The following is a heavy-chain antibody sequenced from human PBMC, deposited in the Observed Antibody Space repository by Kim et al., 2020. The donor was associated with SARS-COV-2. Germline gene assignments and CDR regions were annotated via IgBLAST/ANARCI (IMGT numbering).Heavy chain of an antibody. CDR3: ASQGARPYYYYGMDV. CDR1: GGSISSSSYY. D-gene: IGHD1-26*01. V-gene: IGHV4-39*01. Sequence: SETLSLTCTVSGGSISSSSYYWGWIRQPPGKGLEWIGSIYYSGSTYYNPFLKSRVTISVDTSKNQFSLKLSSVTAADTAVYYCASQGARPYYYYGMDVWGQGTTVTVSS. J-gene: IGHJ6*02. CDR2: IYYSGST.